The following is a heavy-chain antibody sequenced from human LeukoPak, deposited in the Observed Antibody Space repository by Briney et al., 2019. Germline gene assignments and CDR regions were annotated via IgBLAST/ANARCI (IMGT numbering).Heavy chain of an antibody. V-gene: IGHV3-74*01. D-gene: IGHD2-8*01. Sequence: GGSLRLSCAASGFTFSSYWMHWVRQAPGKGLVWVSGISNDGSSTGDADSVKGRFTISRDNAKNTLYLEMNSLRAEDTAVYSCARDRVRNMDVWGKGTTVIVSS. CDR3: ARDRVRNMDV. CDR2: ISNDGSST. CDR1: GFTFSSYW. J-gene: IGHJ6*03.